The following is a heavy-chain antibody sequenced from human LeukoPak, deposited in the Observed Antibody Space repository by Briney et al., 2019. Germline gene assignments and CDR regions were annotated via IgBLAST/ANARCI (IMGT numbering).Heavy chain of an antibody. CDR1: GGSFSGYY. D-gene: IGHD6-13*01. Sequence: PSETLSLTCAVYGGSFSGYYWSWIRQTPGKGLEWLGEINPSGASRYNPSLKSRLTISPQTSASHISLRLISVTAADTARYFCARGRRGIAAASYIGGSPRHAFDFWGHGTLVTVSS. V-gene: IGHV4-34*01. CDR2: INPSGAS. J-gene: IGHJ3*01. CDR3: ARGRRGIAAASYIGGSPRHAFDF.